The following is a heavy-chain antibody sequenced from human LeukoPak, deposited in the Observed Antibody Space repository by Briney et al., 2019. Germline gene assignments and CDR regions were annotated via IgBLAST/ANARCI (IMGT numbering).Heavy chain of an antibody. D-gene: IGHD2-2*01. Sequence: GGSLRLSCAASGFTFSSYAMSWVRQAPGKGLEWVAVISYDGSNKYYADSVKGRFTISRDNSKNTLYLQMNSLRAEDTAVYYCARAGEYCSSTSCSYDYDYYGMDVWGQGTTVTVSS. CDR3: ARAGEYCSSTSCSYDYDYYGMDV. J-gene: IGHJ6*02. CDR1: GFTFSSYA. V-gene: IGHV3-30*04. CDR2: ISYDGSNK.